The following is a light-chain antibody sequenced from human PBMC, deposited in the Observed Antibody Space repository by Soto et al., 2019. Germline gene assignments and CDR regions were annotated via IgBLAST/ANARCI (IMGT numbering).Light chain of an antibody. CDR1: QSVSSSY. V-gene: IGKV3-20*01. CDR2: GAS. J-gene: IGKJ5*01. CDR3: QQYGSSPPCT. Sequence: EIVLTQSPGTLSLSPGERATLSCRASQSVSSSYLAWYQQKPGQAPRLRIYGASSRATGIPDRFSGSGSGTDFTLNISRLEPEDFAVYYCQQYGSSPPCTFGQGTRLEIK.